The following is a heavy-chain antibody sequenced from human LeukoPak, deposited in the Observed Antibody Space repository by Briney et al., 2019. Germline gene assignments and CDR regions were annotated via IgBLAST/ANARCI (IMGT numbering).Heavy chain of an antibody. CDR2: RKQDGSVK. CDR1: GFTFNNYW. Sequence: GGSLRLSCAAYGFTFNNYWMSWVRQAPGKGLEWVADRKQDGSVKYYVDCVKGRFTSSRDNAKNLLYLQMNSLRAEDTAVYYCARIGYSSSSNDYWGQGTLVIISS. J-gene: IGHJ4*02. CDR3: ARIGYSSSSNDY. D-gene: IGHD6-6*01. V-gene: IGHV3-7*01.